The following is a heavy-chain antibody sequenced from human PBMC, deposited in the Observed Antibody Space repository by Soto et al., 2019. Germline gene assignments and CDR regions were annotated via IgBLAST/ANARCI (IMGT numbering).Heavy chain of an antibody. CDR3: ARNTNRDYYYYMDV. Sequence: SETLSLTCTVSGGSISSYYWSWIRQPPGKGLEWIGYIYYSGSTNYNPSLKSRVTISVDTSKNQFSLKLSSVTAADTAVYYCARNTNRDYYYYMDVWGKGTTVTVSS. V-gene: IGHV4-59*01. D-gene: IGHD2-2*01. CDR2: IYYSGST. CDR1: GGSISSYY. J-gene: IGHJ6*03.